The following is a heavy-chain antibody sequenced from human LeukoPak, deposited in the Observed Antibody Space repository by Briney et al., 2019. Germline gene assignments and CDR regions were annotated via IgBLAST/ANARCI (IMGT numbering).Heavy chain of an antibody. CDR2: INHSGST. CDR3: ARGVPATVFDY. J-gene: IGHJ4*02. D-gene: IGHD2-2*01. V-gene: IGHV4-34*01. Sequence: SETLSLTCAVYGGSFSGYYWSWVRQPPGKGLEWIGEINHSGSTNYNPSLKSRVTISVDTSKNQFSLKLSSVTAADTAVYYCARGVPATVFDYWGQGTLVTVSS. CDR1: GGSFSGYY.